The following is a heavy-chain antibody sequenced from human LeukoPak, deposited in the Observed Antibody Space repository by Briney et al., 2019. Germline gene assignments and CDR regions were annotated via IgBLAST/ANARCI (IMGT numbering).Heavy chain of an antibody. CDR3: AKTEYSSASPIDY. CDR1: RFTLRSYG. V-gene: IGHV3-30*02. CDR2: IRNDGSNE. Sequence: GGSLRLSCTASRFTLRSYGMHWVRQAPGKGLEWVAFIRNDGSNENYADSVKGRFTISRGNSKNTLSLQMNSLRGEDTAVYYCAKTEYSSASPIDYWGQGVLVIVSS. J-gene: IGHJ4*02. D-gene: IGHD3-22*01.